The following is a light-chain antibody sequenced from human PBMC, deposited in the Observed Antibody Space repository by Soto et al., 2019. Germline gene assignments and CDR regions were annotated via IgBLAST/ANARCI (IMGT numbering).Light chain of an antibody. CDR3: LRYGDSPPAYT. CDR2: GAS. J-gene: IGKJ2*01. V-gene: IGKV3-20*01. CDR1: QSVSSRN. Sequence: EIVLTQSPGTVSLSPGERATLSCRASQSVSSRNLAWYRQKPGQAPSLLIFGASTRATGIPDRFSGSGSGTHFTLTISRLEPEDCAVYFCLRYGDSPPAYTFGQGTKLEI.